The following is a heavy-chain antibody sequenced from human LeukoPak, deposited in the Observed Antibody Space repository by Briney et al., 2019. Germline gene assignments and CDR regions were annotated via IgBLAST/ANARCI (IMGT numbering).Heavy chain of an antibody. V-gene: IGHV3-21*01. CDR2: ISGSNSYI. J-gene: IGHJ6*03. Sequence: GGALRLSCAASGFTFSSYSMNWVRQAPGKGREGVSSISGSNSYIYYADSMKGRFTISRDNAKNSLYLQMNSLRAEDTAVYYCAAGRETGYSSGWYFALGWGPMDVWGKGTTVTISS. CDR1: GFTFSSYS. CDR3: AAGRETGYSSGWYFALGWGPMDV. D-gene: IGHD6-19*01.